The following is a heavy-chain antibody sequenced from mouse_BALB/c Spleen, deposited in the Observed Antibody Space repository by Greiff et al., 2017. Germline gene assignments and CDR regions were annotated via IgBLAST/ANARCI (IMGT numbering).Heavy chain of an antibody. V-gene: IGHV5-6-5*01. D-gene: IGHD2-4*01. Sequence: EVQRVESGGGLVKPGGSLKLSCSASGFTFSSYAMSWVRQTPEKRLEWVASISSGGSTYYPDSVKGRFTISRDNARNILYLQMSSLRSEDTAMYYCARGLGLRQYDFDYWGQGTTLTVSS. CDR3: ARGLGLRQYDFDY. CDR2: ISSGGST. CDR1: GFTFSSYA. J-gene: IGHJ2*01.